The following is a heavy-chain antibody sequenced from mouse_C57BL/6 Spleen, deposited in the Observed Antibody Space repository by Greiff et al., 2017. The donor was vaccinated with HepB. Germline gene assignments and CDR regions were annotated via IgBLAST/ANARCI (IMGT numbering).Heavy chain of an antibody. D-gene: IGHD6-2*01. CDR1: GYTFTDYY. J-gene: IGHJ2*01. CDR3: ARGLPGY. Sequence: EVQLQQSGPELVKPGASVKISCKASGYTFTDYYMNWVKQSHGKSLEWIGDINPNNGGTSYNQKFKGKATLPVDKSSSTAYMELRSLTSEDSAVYYCARGLPGYWGQGTTLTVSS. V-gene: IGHV1-26*01. CDR2: INPNNGGT.